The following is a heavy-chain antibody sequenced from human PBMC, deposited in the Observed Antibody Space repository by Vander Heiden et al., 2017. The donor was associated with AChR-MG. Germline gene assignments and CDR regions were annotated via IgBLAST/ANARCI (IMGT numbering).Heavy chain of an antibody. Sequence: QMQLVQSGPEVKKPGTSVKVSCKASGFTFTSSAVHGVRQARGQRLEWIGWIVVGSGNTNYAQKFQERVTITRDMSTSTAYMELSSLRSEDTAVYYCAADSLIAVAGPGEIDYWGQGTLVTVSS. CDR2: IVVGSGNT. CDR3: AADSLIAVAGPGEIDY. V-gene: IGHV1-58*01. J-gene: IGHJ4*02. D-gene: IGHD6-19*01. CDR1: GFTFTSSA.